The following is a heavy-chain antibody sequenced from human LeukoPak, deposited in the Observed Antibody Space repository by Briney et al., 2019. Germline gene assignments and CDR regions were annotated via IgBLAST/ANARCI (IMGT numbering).Heavy chain of an antibody. D-gene: IGHD2/OR15-2a*01. V-gene: IGHV1-18*01. CDR1: GYTFSSYG. CDR2: ISNFKGNT. CDR3: ARIGLAIVLSVKDSYCYGIEV. Sequence: ASVKVSCKASGYTFSSYGIGWVRQAPGQGLEWMGWISNFKGNTKYALKLQGRVTMTTDTSTSTAYMELRSLTSDDTAVYYCARIGLAIVLSVKDSYCYGIEVSGQGTTVTASS. J-gene: IGHJ6*02.